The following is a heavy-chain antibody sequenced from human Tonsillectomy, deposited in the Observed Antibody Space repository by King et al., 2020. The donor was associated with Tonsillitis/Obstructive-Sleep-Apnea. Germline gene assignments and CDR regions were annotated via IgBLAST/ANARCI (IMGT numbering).Heavy chain of an antibody. CDR3: ARLVDTAMDSDFYYGMDV. CDR2: IDPSDSYV. J-gene: IGHJ6*02. CDR1: GYSFGNYW. D-gene: IGHD5-18*01. V-gene: IGHV5-10-1*03. Sequence: EVQLVESGAEVKKPGESLRISCQGSGYSFGNYWITWVRQMPGKGLEWMGRIDPSDSYVNYNPSFQGHVTISVDKSINTAYLQWSSLKASDTAMYFCARLVDTAMDSDFYYGMDVWGQGTTVTVSS.